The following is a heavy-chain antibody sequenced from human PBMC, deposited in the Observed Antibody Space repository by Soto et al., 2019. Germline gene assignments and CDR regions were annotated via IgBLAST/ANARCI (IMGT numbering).Heavy chain of an antibody. CDR3: AREGAEYGDYSFVV. D-gene: IGHD4-17*01. J-gene: IGHJ3*01. Sequence: GGSLRLSCVASGLTVSTNYMSWVRQAPGKGPEWVSLIYSDGSTYYADTVKGRFTIYRDNSKNTLNLQMNSLRVDDTAVYYCAREGAEYGDYSFVVWGQGTMVTVSS. V-gene: IGHV3-53*01. CDR2: IYSDGST. CDR1: GLTVSTNY.